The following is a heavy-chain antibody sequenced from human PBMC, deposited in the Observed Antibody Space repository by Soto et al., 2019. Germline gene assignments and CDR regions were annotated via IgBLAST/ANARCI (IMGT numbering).Heavy chain of an antibody. J-gene: IGHJ6*03. CDR1: GFTFSSYA. Sequence: GGSLRLSCAASGFTFSSYAMSWVRQAPGKGLEWVSAISGSGGSTYYADSVKGRFTISRDNSKNTLYLQMNSLRAEDTAVYYCAKGSRGYYGSGSYHLRYYYYYYMDVWGKGTTVTVSS. D-gene: IGHD3-10*01. V-gene: IGHV3-23*01. CDR2: ISGSGGST. CDR3: AKGSRGYYGSGSYHLRYYYYYYMDV.